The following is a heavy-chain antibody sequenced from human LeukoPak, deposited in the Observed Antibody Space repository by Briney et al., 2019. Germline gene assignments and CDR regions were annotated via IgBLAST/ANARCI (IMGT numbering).Heavy chain of an antibody. Sequence: SATLSLTCTVSGGSISSYYWSWIRQPPGKGLEWIGYIYYSGSTNYNPSLKSRVTISVDTSKNQFSLKLSCVTASDTAVYYCARLLYYDILTGYYAFDIWGQGTMVTVSS. CDR3: ARLLYYDILTGYYAFDI. V-gene: IGHV4-59*08. D-gene: IGHD3-9*01. CDR2: IYYSGST. J-gene: IGHJ3*02. CDR1: GGSISSYY.